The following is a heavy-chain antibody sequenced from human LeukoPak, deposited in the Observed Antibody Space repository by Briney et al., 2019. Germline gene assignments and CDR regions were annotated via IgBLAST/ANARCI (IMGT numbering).Heavy chain of an antibody. CDR3: ARLKSGSYSVDY. CDR1: GFTVSSNY. V-gene: IGHV3-66*04. CDR2: IYSGGST. D-gene: IGHD1-26*01. J-gene: IGHJ4*02. Sequence: GGSLRLSCAASGFTVSSNYMSWVRQAPGKGLEWISVIYSGGSTDYADFVKGRLTISSDNSKNTLYLQMNSLRAEDTAVYYCARLKSGSYSVDYWGQGILVTVSS.